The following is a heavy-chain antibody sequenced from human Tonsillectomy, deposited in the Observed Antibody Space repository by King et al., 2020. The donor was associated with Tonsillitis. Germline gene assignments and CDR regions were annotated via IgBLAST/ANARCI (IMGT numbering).Heavy chain of an antibody. CDR3: ARRLCITVRDMRHDYGGKERKDY. D-gene: IGHD4-23*01. Sequence: QLQESGPGLVKPSETLSLTYTVSGGSISSSSYYWGWIRQPPGKGLEWIGSIYYSGSTYYNPSLKSRVTISVDTSKNQFSLKRSTVTATDTAVYYCARRLCITVRDMRHDYGGKERKDYWGQGTLVTVSS. J-gene: IGHJ4*02. V-gene: IGHV4-39*01. CDR2: IYYSGST. CDR1: GGSISSSSYY.